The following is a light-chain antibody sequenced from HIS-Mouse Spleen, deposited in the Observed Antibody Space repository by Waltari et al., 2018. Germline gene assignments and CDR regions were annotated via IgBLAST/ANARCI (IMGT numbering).Light chain of an antibody. CDR2: EDS. CDR3: YSTDSSGNHRV. Sequence: SYELTQPPSVSVSPGQTARITCSGSALPKKYAYWYQQKAGQAPVLGIYEDSKRPPGIPEGFSGSSSGKMATLTISGAQVEDEADYYCYSTDSSGNHRVFGGGTKLTVL. J-gene: IGLJ2*01. V-gene: IGLV3-10*01. CDR1: ALPKKY.